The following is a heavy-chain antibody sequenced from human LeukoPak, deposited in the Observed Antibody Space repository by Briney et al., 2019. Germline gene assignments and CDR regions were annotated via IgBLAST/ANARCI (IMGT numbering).Heavy chain of an antibody. D-gene: IGHD6-19*01. J-gene: IGHJ3*02. V-gene: IGHV3-53*01. CDR3: ARDHVIAVAPDAFDI. CDR2: FYSGGST. Sequence: PGGSLRLSGVAFGFHVSSHSMSGAGHAPGKGLEWVSVFYSGGSTYYADSVKGRFTISRDNAKNSLYLQMNSLRAEDTAVYYCARDHVIAVAPDAFDIWGQGTMVTVSS. CDR1: GFHVSSHS.